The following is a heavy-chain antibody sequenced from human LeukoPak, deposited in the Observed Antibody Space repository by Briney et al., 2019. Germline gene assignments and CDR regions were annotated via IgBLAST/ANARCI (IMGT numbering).Heavy chain of an antibody. J-gene: IGHJ3*02. V-gene: IGHV1-69*05. CDR3: ATVTDDAFDI. CDR1: GGTFSSYA. D-gene: IGHD5-18*01. Sequence: SVKVSCKASGGTFSSYAISWVRQAPGQGLEWMGGIIPIFGTANYAQKFQGRVTITTDESTSTAYMELSSLRSEDTAVYYCATVTDDAFDIWGQGTMVTVSS. CDR2: IIPIFGTA.